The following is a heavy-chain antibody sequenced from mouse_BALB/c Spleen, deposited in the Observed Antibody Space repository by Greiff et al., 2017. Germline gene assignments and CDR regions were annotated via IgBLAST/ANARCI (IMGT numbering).Heavy chain of an antibody. CDR2: IYPGNSDT. J-gene: IGHJ3*01. CDR1: GYTFTSYW. V-gene: IGHV1-5*01. D-gene: IGHD1-1*01. CDR3: TRDYYGSSYEAY. Sequence: EVQLQQSGTVLARPGASVKMSCKASGYTFTSYWMHWVKQRPGQGLEWIGAIYPGNSDTSYNQKFKGKAKLTAVTSTSTAYMELSSLTNEDSAVYYCTRDYYGSSYEAYWGQGTLVTVSA.